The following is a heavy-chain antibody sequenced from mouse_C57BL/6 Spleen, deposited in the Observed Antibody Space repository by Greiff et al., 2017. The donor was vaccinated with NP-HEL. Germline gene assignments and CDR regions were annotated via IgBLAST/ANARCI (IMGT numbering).Heavy chain of an antibody. J-gene: IGHJ3*01. D-gene: IGHD2-4*01. Sequence: QVQLKQSGAELVKPGASVKLSCKASGYTFTSYWMHWVKQRPGQGLEWIGMIHPNSGSTNYNEKFKSKATLTVDKSSSTAYMQLSSLTSEDSAVYYCARRDYDYDRFAYWGQGTLVTVSA. CDR3: ARRDYDYDRFAY. V-gene: IGHV1-64*01. CDR1: GYTFTSYW. CDR2: IHPNSGST.